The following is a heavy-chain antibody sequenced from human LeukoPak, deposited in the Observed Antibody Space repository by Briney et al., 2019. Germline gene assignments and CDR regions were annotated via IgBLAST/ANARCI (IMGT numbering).Heavy chain of an antibody. D-gene: IGHD1-26*01. CDR1: EFTFISYT. V-gene: IGHV3-30*04. CDR3: AREGRSLDY. Sequence: GGSLRLSCAASEFTFISYTVHWVRQAPGKGLEWVALISYDGSYKYYADSVKGRFTISRDNSKNTLYLQMKSLRTEDTAVYYCAREGRSLDYWGQGTLVTVSS. J-gene: IGHJ4*02. CDR2: ISYDGSYK.